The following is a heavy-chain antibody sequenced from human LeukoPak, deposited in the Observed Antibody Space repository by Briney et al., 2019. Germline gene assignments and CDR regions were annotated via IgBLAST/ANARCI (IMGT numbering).Heavy chain of an antibody. CDR1: GFTFSTYA. V-gene: IGHV3-23*01. D-gene: IGHD3-10*01. CDR2: ISGSGGSA. CDR3: AKAMVRGVIFSYGMDV. J-gene: IGHJ6*02. Sequence: GGSLRLSCAASGFTFSTYAMSWVRQAPGKGLEWVSAISGSGGSAYYADSVKGRFTISRDNSKNTLYLQMNSLRAEDTAVYYCAKAMVRGVIFSYGMDVWGQGATVTVSS.